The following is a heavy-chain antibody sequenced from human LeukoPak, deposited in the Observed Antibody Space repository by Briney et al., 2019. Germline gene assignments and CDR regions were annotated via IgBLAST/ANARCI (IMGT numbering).Heavy chain of an antibody. Sequence: SETLSLTCTVSGGSVSSYYWSWIRQPPGKGLEWIGYIYYTGSTNYSPSLKSRVTISVDTSKNQFSLKLRSVTAADTAVYYCARISSSNWYNERGAFDVWGQGTMVTVSS. CDR3: ARISSSNWYNERGAFDV. CDR2: IYYTGST. V-gene: IGHV4-59*02. D-gene: IGHD6-13*01. J-gene: IGHJ3*01. CDR1: GGSVSSYY.